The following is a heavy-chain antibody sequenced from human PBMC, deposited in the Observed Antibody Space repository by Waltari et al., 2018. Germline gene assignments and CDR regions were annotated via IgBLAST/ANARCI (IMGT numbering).Heavy chain of an antibody. CDR3: AKDSGSGGYAFDV. CDR1: GSTYTKNN. D-gene: IGHD1-26*01. J-gene: IGHJ3*01. CDR2: ILYDGSDD. Sequence: QMYLVESGGTVVQPGPSLTPSCAASGSTYTKNNMHWVRQPPGKGLEWVSFILYDGSDDSYADSVKGRFTISRDNSKHTIFLQMIGLKVEDTAVYFCAKDSGSGGYAFDVWGQGTMVTVSS. V-gene: IGHV3-30*02.